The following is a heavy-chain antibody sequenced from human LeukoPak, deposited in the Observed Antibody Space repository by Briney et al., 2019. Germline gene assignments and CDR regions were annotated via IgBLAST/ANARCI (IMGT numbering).Heavy chain of an antibody. D-gene: IGHD4-23*01. V-gene: IGHV4-59*01. Sequence: PSETLSLTCTVSGGSISSYYWSWIRQPPGKGLEWIGYIYYSGSTNYTPSLKSRVTISVDTSKTQFSLKLSSVTAADTAVYYCARDNYGGDYFDYWGQGTLVTVSS. CDR1: GGSISSYY. J-gene: IGHJ4*02. CDR3: ARDNYGGDYFDY. CDR2: IYYSGST.